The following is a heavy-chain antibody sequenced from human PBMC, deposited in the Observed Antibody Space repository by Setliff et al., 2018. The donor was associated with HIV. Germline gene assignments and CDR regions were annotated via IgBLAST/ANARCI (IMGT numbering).Heavy chain of an antibody. V-gene: IGHV5-51*01. Sequence: GESLKISCKGSGYRFTTYWIGWVRQMPGKGLEWMGIIYPGDSDTRYSPSFQGQVTISADKSISTAYLQWSSLKASDTAMYYCARHPIDYNFWSGSPDYWGQGTLVTVPQ. D-gene: IGHD3-3*01. J-gene: IGHJ4*02. CDR2: IYPGDSDT. CDR1: GYRFTTYW. CDR3: ARHPIDYNFWSGSPDY.